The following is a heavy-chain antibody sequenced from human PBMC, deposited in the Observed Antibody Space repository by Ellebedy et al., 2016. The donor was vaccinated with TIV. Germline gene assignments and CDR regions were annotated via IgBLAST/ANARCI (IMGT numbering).Heavy chain of an antibody. CDR1: GGSISSSSYY. D-gene: IGHD3-10*01. CDR2: IYYSGST. J-gene: IGHJ4*02. Sequence: SETLSLTCTVSGGSISSSSYYWGWIRQPPGKGLEWIGSIYYSGSTYYNPSLKSRVTILVDRSKNQFSLKLSSVTAADTAVYYCARGNKAYYYGTTRFDYWGQGTLVTVSS. V-gene: IGHV4-39*07. CDR3: ARGNKAYYYGTTRFDY.